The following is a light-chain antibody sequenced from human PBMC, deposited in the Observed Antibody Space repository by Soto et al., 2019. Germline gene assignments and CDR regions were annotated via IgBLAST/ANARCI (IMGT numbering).Light chain of an antibody. CDR1: QDITNH. CDR2: DAA. CDR3: EHGQILPLT. Sequence: DLPMTPSPSSLSASVGDIVTITCQASQDITNHLHWYQQKPGKAHKLLIYDAANFETGVPSSLSGTGFGTEFTFINNNLQPEDFATYFCEHGQILPLTFGQRTNVEIK. V-gene: IGKV1-33*01. J-gene: IGKJ1*01.